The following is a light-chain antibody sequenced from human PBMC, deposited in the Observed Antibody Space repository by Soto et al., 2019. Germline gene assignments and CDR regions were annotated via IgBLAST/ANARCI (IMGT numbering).Light chain of an antibody. Sequence: EIVLMQSPGTLSLSPGERGTLSCRASQSVSSSYLAWYQQKPGQAPRLLMYGTSTRATGTPDRFSGSGSGTDFTLTISSLEPEDVAVYYCQQYGSSPRTFGQGTKVEVK. V-gene: IGKV3-20*01. J-gene: IGKJ1*01. CDR2: GTS. CDR1: QSVSSSY. CDR3: QQYGSSPRT.